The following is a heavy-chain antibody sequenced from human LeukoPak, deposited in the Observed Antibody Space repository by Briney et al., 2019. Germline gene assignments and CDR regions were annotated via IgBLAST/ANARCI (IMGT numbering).Heavy chain of an antibody. CDR1: GFTFSSYA. D-gene: IGHD2-2*01. CDR2: ISGSGGST. J-gene: IGHJ4*02. Sequence: GGSLRLSCAASGFTFSSYAMSWVRQAPGKGLEWVSAISGSGGSTYYADSVKGRFTISRDNSKNTLYLQMNSLRAEDTAVYYCARDRLGSSTSRYDYWGQGTLVTVSS. V-gene: IGHV3-23*01. CDR3: ARDRLGSSTSRYDY.